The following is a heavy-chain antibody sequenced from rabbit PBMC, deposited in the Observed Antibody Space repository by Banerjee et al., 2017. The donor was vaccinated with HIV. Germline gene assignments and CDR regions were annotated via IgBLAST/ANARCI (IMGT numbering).Heavy chain of an antibody. J-gene: IGHJ3*01. CDR1: GFSFSGSYY. V-gene: IGHV1S45*01. CDR3: ARRDYGSSTYYDL. CDR2: IVVGSSGSA. Sequence: QEQLQESGGGLFQPGGSLTLTCTASGFSFSGSYYMCWVRQAPGKGLEWIACIVVGSSGSAYYASWAKGRFTISKTSSTTVTLQMTSLTGADTATYFCARRDYGSSTYYDLWGQGTLVTVS. D-gene: IGHD8-1*01.